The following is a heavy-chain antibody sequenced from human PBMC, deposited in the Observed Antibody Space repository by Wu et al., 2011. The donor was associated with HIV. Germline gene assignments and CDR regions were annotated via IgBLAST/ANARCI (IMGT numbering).Heavy chain of an antibody. CDR3: ARADKGEWLLPFLLLPFIGTAFDI. CDR1: GYIFTAYY. D-gene: IGHD3-3*01. CDR2: INPNSGGT. J-gene: IGHJ3*02. V-gene: IGHV1-2*02. Sequence: QVQLVQSGAEVKKPGASVKVSCKASGYIFTAYYIYWVRQAPGQGLEWMGWINPNSGGTDYAPKFQGRVTMTRDTSISTAHMELSRMRSDDTAVYYCARADKGEWLLPFLLLPFIGTAFDIWGQGTMVTVSS.